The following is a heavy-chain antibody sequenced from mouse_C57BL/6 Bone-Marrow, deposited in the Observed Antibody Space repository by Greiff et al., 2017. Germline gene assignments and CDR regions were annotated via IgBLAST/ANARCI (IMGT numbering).Heavy chain of an antibody. V-gene: IGHV1-15*01. J-gene: IGHJ2*01. D-gene: IGHD2-3*01. Sequence: VQLQQSGAELVRPGASVTLSCKASGYTFTDYEMHWVKQTPVHGLEWIGAIDPETGGTAYNQKFKVKAILTADKSSSTAYMELRSLTSEDSAVYYCTRYDGYYPYWGQGTTLTVSS. CDR2: IDPETGGT. CDR3: TRYDGYYPY. CDR1: GYTFTDYE.